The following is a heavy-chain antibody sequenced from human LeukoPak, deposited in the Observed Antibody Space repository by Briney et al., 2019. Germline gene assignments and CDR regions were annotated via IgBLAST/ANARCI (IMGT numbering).Heavy chain of an antibody. V-gene: IGHV4-39*01. J-gene: IGHJ4*02. CDR3: ARRAYSGDRPKDFDY. CDR1: GGSISSSSYY. Sequence: KTSVTLSLTCTVSGGSISSSSYYWGWIRQPPGKGLEWIGSIYYSGSTYYNPSLKSRVTISVGTSKNQFSLKLSSVTAADTAVYYCARRAYSGDRPKDFDYWGQGTLVTVSS. D-gene: IGHD7-27*01. CDR2: IYYSGST.